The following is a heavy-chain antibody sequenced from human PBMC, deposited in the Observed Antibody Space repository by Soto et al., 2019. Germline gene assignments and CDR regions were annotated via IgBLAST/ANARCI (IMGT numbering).Heavy chain of an antibody. D-gene: IGHD3-16*01. V-gene: IGHV4-61*08. CDR1: LGSVSNADHY. Sequence: QVQLQESGPGLVKPSETLSLTCTVSLGSVSNADHYWSWIRQPPGKGLEWIAYVYYSGGTNYNPSLKSRVTISMDTSKNQVALKLTSVTAADTAVYYCAGGDDRYKSGNWGQGVLVTVSS. J-gene: IGHJ4*02. CDR3: AGGDDRYKSGN. CDR2: VYYSGGT.